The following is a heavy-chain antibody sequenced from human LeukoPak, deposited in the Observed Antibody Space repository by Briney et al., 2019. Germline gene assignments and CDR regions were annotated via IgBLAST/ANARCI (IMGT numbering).Heavy chain of an antibody. CDR1: GVSFSGYY. V-gene: IGHV4-34*01. CDR3: ARAPHYSNYGPYYYGMDV. Sequence: SETLSLTCAVYGVSFSGYYWSWIRQPPGKGLEWIGEINHSGSTNYNPSLKSRVTISVDTSKNQFSLKLSSVTAADTAVYYCARAPHYSNYGPYYYGMDVWGQGTTVTVSS. J-gene: IGHJ6*02. D-gene: IGHD4-11*01. CDR2: INHSGST.